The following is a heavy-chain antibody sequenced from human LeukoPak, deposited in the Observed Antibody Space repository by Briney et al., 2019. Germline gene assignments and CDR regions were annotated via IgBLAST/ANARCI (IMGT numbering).Heavy chain of an antibody. V-gene: IGHV3-30*18. D-gene: IGHD3-10*01. CDR1: GFTFSSYG. Sequence: PGRSLRLSCAASGFTFSSYGMHWVRQAPGKGLEWVAVISHDVSDNHYADSVKGRFTISRDNSKNTVYLQMSSLRPEDTAVYFCEKELYLGSGSYPDYWGQGTLVRVSS. J-gene: IGHJ4*02. CDR2: ISHDVSDN. CDR3: EKELYLGSGSYPDY.